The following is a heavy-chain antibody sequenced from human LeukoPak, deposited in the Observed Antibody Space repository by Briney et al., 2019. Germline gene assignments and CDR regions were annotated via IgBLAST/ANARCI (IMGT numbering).Heavy chain of an antibody. V-gene: IGHV4-39*07. J-gene: IGHJ3*02. CDR1: GGSISSSSYY. CDR3: ARMPKYHAFDI. CDR2: IYYSGST. D-gene: IGHD2-2*01. Sequence: NPSETLSLTCTVSGGSISSSSYYWGWIRQPPGKGLEWIGSIYYSGSTYYDPSIKSRVTISVDTSKNQFSLKLSSVTAADTAVYYCARMPKYHAFDIWGQGTMVTVSS.